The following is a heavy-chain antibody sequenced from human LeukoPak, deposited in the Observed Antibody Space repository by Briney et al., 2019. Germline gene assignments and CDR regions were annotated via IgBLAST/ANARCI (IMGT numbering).Heavy chain of an antibody. J-gene: IGHJ4*02. CDR1: GFTFSSYA. CDR2: ISSSSSYI. D-gene: IGHD2-21*02. Sequence: GGSLRLSCAASGFTFSSYAMHWVRQAPGKGLEWVSSISSSSSYIYYADSVKGRFTISRDNAKNSLYLQMNSLRAEDTAVYYCARDVAYCGGDCSTGWGQGTLVTVSS. V-gene: IGHV3-21*01. CDR3: ARDVAYCGGDCSTG.